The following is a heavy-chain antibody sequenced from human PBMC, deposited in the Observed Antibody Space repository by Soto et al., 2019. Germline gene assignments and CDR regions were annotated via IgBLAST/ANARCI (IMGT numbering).Heavy chain of an antibody. CDR2: IIASGGST. D-gene: IGHD1-7*01. Sequence: GGSLRLSCSGSGFRFGDFAMSWVRQAPGGGLEWVSGIIASGGSTYYADSVEGRFTIFRDNFRDTLSLHMSGLRVEDTAIYYCAKDPNGNYVGGFEMCGQGTLVTVSS. J-gene: IGHJ3*02. V-gene: IGHV3-23*01. CDR1: GFRFGDFA. CDR3: AKDPNGNYVGGFEM.